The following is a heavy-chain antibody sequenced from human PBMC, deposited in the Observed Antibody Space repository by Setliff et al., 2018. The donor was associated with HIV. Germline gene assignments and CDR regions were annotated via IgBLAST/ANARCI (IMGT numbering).Heavy chain of an antibody. D-gene: IGHD3-22*01. CDR1: GYSISSDDYY. J-gene: IGHJ4*02. V-gene: IGHV4-30-4*08. CDR2: ITYSGSA. CDR3: VRETGQYYYDNSGYYYAYDFDH. Sequence: SETLSLTCVVSGYSISSDDYYWNWIRQPPGKGLEWIGYITYSGSAYYNPSLKSRVTISIDTSNNQFSLRLSSVTAADTAVYYCVRETGQYYYDNSGYYYAYDFDHWGQGTLVTVSS.